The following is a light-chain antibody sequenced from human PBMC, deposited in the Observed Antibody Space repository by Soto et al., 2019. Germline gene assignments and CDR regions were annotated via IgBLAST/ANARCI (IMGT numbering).Light chain of an antibody. V-gene: IGLV2-14*03. CDR3: SSYTSSTTLV. J-gene: IGLJ3*02. CDR2: DVS. CDR1: SSDVGGYNH. Sequence: QSVLTQPASVSGSIGQSITISCTGTSSDVGGYNHVSCYQQHPGKAPKLMIYDVSNRPLGVSKLFSGSKYGNTASLTITGLQAEDEADYYCSSYTSSTTLVFGGGSKVTVL.